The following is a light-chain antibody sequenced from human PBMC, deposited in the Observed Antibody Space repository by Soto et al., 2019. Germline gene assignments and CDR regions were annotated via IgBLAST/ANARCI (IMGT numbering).Light chain of an antibody. CDR3: AAWDDSLNAVV. V-gene: IGLV1-44*01. CDR1: SSNIGSNT. Sequence: QSVLTQPPSASGTPGQRVTISCSGSSSNIGSNTVNWYQLLPGTAPKLLIYSIDQRPSRVPDRFSGSKSGTSASLAISGLQSDDEADYYCAAWDDSLNAVVFGGGTKRTVL. CDR2: SID. J-gene: IGLJ2*01.